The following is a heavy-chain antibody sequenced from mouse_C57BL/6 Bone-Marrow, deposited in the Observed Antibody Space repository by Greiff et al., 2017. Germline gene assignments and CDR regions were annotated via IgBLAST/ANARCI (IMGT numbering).Heavy chain of an antibody. Sequence: QVQLKESGAELARPGASVKMSCKASGYTFTSYTMHWVKQRPGQGLEWIGYINPGSGYTKYNQKFKDKATLTADKSSSTAYMQLSSLTSEDSAVXYCARCPVYYYGSKSPLDYWGQGTTLTVSS. V-gene: IGHV1-4*01. CDR3: ARCPVYYYGSKSPLDY. D-gene: IGHD1-1*01. J-gene: IGHJ2*01. CDR1: GYTFTSYT. CDR2: INPGSGYT.